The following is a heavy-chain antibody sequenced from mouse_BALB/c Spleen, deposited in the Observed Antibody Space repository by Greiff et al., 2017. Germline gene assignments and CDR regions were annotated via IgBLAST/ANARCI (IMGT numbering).Heavy chain of an antibody. D-gene: IGHD2-4*01. J-gene: IGHJ3*01. CDR1: GFTFSSYA. V-gene: IGHV5-6-5*01. CDR3: AREGLPWFAY. CDR2: ISSGGST. Sequence: EVQGVESGGGLVKPGGSLKLSCAASGFTFSSYAMSWVRQTPEKRLEWVASISSGGSTYYPDSAKGRFTISRDNARNILYLQMSSLRSEDTAMYYCAREGLPWFAYWGQGTLVTVSA.